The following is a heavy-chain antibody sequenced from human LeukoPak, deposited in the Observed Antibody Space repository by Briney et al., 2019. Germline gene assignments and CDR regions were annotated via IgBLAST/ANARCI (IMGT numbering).Heavy chain of an antibody. J-gene: IGHJ4*02. CDR1: GFTFSSSA. CDR2: ISLSGVNT. V-gene: IGHV3-23*01. CDR3: ARDFVEMATITGDS. D-gene: IGHD5-24*01. Sequence: PGGSLRLSCAASGFTFSSSAMSWVRQAPGKGLEWVSAISLSGVNTYYADSVKGRFTISRDNAKNSLYLHMNGLRDEDTAVYYCARDFVEMATITGDSWGQGTLVTVSS.